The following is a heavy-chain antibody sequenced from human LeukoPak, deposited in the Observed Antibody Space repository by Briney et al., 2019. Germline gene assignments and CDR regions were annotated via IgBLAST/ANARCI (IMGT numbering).Heavy chain of an antibody. CDR1: GFTFSSYW. CDR3: VRGNDYGGPHY. Sequence: GSLRLSCAVSGFTFSSYWMHWVRQAPGKGLVWVSRIDRDGSRINYADSVKGRFSISRDNGKNTLFLQMNSLRAEDAAVYYCVRGNDYGGPHYWGQGTLVTVSS. D-gene: IGHD4-23*01. CDR2: IDRDGSRI. V-gene: IGHV3-74*01. J-gene: IGHJ4*02.